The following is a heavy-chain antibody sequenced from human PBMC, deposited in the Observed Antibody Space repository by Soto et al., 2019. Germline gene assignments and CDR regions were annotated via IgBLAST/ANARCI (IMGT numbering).Heavy chain of an antibody. J-gene: IGHJ6*02. Sequence: QVQLVQSRAEVKNPGASVKVSCKASDYSFTRYGIAWARQAPGQGLEWMGWINTYNGNTNYAQNLQGRVTLTTDTSTSTAYMELKSLRSNDTAIYYCAMVYVYVTPIPHDVWGQGTTVIVSS. CDR3: AMVYVYVTPIPHDV. V-gene: IGHV1-18*01. D-gene: IGHD3-16*01. CDR1: DYSFTRYG. CDR2: INTYNGNT.